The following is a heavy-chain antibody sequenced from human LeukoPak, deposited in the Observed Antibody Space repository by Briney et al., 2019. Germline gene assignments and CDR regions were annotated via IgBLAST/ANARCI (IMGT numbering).Heavy chain of an antibody. V-gene: IGHV1-46*01. J-gene: IGHJ4*02. Sequence: ASVKVSCKASGYTFTSYYMHWVQQAPGQGLEWMGIINPSGGSTSYAQKFQGRVTMTRDTSTSTVYMELSSLRSEDTAVYYCASSIAAPSAFDYWGQGTLVTVSS. CDR3: ASSIAAPSAFDY. CDR2: INPSGGST. D-gene: IGHD6-6*01. CDR1: GYTFTSYY.